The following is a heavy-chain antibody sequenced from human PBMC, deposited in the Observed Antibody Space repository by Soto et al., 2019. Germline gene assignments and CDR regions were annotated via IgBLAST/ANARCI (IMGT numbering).Heavy chain of an antibody. CDR2: ISAYNGNT. J-gene: IGHJ4*02. Sequence: VKVSCKTSGYTFTNFGLSWVRQAPGQGLEWMGWISAYNGNTNYAQNFQGRVTMTTDTSTSTAYMELNSLRAEDTSVYYCAREYSLAVVAPGYWGQGILVTVSS. V-gene: IGHV1-18*01. D-gene: IGHD3-22*01. CDR1: GYTFTNFG. CDR3: AREYSLAVVAPGY.